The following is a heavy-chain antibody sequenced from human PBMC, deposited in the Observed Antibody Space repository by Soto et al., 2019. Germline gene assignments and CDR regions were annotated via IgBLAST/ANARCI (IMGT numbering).Heavy chain of an antibody. CDR2: ISYYGRQK. D-gene: IGHD3-9*01. CDR3: AKDGYFDSYYFDH. J-gene: IGHJ4*02. CDR1: RFTFSSYA. Sequence: QVQLVESGGGVVQPGRSLRLSCAASRFTFSSYAMHWVRQAPGKGLEWVAVISYYGRQKHYVDSVKGRFTISRDESDNTLYLQMNSLIPEDTALYYCAKDGYFDSYYFDHWGQGTLVTVSS. V-gene: IGHV3-30*04.